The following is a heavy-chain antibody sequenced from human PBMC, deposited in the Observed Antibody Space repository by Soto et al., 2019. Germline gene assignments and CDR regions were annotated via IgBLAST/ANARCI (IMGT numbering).Heavy chain of an antibody. CDR1: GGTFSSYT. CDR3: ARARAYCSSTSCYEVADAFDI. J-gene: IGHJ3*02. Sequence: QVQLVQSGAEVKKPGSSVKVSCKASGGTFSSYTISWVRQAPGQGLEWMGRIIPILGIANYAQKFQGRVTITADKSTSTAYMELSSLRSEDTAVYYCARARAYCSSTSCYEVADAFDIWGQGTMVTVSS. CDR2: IIPILGIA. D-gene: IGHD2-2*01. V-gene: IGHV1-69*02.